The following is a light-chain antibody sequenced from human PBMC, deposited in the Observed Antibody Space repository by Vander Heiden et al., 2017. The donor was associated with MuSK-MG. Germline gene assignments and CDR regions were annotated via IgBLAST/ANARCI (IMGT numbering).Light chain of an antibody. CDR2: GAS. V-gene: IGKV3-15*01. Sequence: EIVMTQSPATLSVSPGERVTLSCRASQSISNNLVWYQQKPGQAPRFLIYGASTRAPGIPARFSSGGSGTEFTLTISSLQSEDFAVYYCQHDKTCPFTFGHGTKVDIK. CDR3: QHDKTCPFT. CDR1: QSISNN. J-gene: IGKJ3*01.